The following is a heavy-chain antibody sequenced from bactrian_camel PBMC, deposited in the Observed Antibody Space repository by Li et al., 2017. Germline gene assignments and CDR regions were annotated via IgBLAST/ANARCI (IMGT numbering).Heavy chain of an antibody. Sequence: HVQLVESGGGLVQFGGSLRLSCAASGFTFSSYWMYWVRQDPGKGLEWVSGINSRTDDTTVYAESVKGRFTISRDNAKNTVYLQLNSLKTEDMAMYYCGKRVDGSYGLALGYWGQGTQVTVS. CDR3: GKRVDGSYGLALGY. CDR1: GFTFSSYW. V-gene: IGHV3S1*01. J-gene: IGHJ6*01. D-gene: IGHD2*01. CDR2: INSRTDDTT.